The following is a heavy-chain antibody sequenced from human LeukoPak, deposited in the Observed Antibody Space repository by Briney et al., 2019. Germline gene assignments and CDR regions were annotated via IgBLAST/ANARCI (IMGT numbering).Heavy chain of an antibody. J-gene: IGHJ5*02. D-gene: IGHD3-10*01. CDR3: ARQRAVQVSTMVRDLNWFDP. CDR2: IYYSGST. CDR1: GGSISSSSCY. Sequence: SETLSLTCTVSGGSISSSSCYWGWIRQPPGKGLEWIGSIYYSGSTYYNPSLKSRVTISVDTSKKQFSLKLSSVTAADTAVYYCARQRAVQVSTMVRDLNWFDPWGQGTLVTVSS. V-gene: IGHV4-39*01.